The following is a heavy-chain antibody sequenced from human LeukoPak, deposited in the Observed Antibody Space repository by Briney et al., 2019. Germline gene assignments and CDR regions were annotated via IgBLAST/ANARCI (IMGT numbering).Heavy chain of an antibody. D-gene: IGHD1-26*01. CDR3: ARGINIVGADFDY. J-gene: IGHJ4*02. V-gene: IGHV1-2*02. CDR1: GYTFTGYY. CDR2: INPNSGGT. Sequence: ASVKVSCKASGYTFTGYYMHWVRQAPGQGLEGMGWINPNSGGTNYAQKFQGRVTMTRDTSISTAYMELSRLRSDDTAVYYCARGINIVGADFDYWGQGTLVTVSS.